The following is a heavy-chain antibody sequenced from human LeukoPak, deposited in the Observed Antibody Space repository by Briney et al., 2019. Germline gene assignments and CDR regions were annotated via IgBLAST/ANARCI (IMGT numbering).Heavy chain of an antibody. CDR1: GFTFSSYS. CDR3: ARDADMFTDHTHGDY. CDR2: ISGTSYSI. V-gene: IGHV3-48*02. Sequence: GGSLRLSCVASGFTFSSYSMNWFRQAPGKGLEWVSYISGTSYSIYYADSMKGRFTISRDNAKNSLYLQMNSLRDEDTAVYYCARDADMFTDHTHGDYWGQGTLVTVSS. D-gene: IGHD3-9*01. J-gene: IGHJ4*02.